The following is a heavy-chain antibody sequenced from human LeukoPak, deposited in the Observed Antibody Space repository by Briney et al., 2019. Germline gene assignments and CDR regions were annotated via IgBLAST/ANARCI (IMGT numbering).Heavy chain of an antibody. CDR1: GFTFSSYS. Sequence: GGSLRLSCAASGFTFSSYSMNWVRQAPGKGLEWLSYISSSSSTIYYADSVKGRFTISRDNSKNTLYLQMNSLRAEDTAVYFCAKSGSQRPDYWGQGTLVTVSS. J-gene: IGHJ4*02. CDR3: AKSGSQRPDY. V-gene: IGHV3-48*01. D-gene: IGHD3-10*01. CDR2: ISSSSSTI.